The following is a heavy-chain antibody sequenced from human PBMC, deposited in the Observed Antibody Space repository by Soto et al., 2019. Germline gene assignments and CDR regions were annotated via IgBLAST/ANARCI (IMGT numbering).Heavy chain of an antibody. CDR3: ARGVAGSGFDL. J-gene: IGHJ4*02. Sequence: SQTLSLTCAISGDSVSSNTAAWNWIRSSPSRGLEWLGRTYYRSNWRHDYAVSVKSRITVNPDTSKNHFSLQLNSVTPDDTAVYYCARGVAGSGFDLWGPGTQVTVSS. V-gene: IGHV6-1*01. CDR1: GDSVSSNTAA. D-gene: IGHD6-19*01. CDR2: TYYRSNWRH.